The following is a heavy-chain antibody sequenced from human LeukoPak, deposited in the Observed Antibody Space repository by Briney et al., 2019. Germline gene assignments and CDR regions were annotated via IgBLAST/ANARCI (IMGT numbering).Heavy chain of an antibody. CDR2: IYHSGST. D-gene: IGHD6-13*01. Sequence: PSETLSLTCADSGGSISSSNWWSWVRQPPGEGLEWIGEIYHSGSTNYNPSLKSRVTISVDKSKNQFSLKLSSVTAADTAVYYCARGIRAAAGPGDYWGQGTLVTVSS. CDR3: ARGIRAAAGPGDY. CDR1: GGSISSSNW. J-gene: IGHJ4*02. V-gene: IGHV4-4*02.